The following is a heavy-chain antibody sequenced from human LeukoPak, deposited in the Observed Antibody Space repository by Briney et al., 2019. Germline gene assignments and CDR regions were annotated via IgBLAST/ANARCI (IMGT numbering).Heavy chain of an antibody. CDR1: GGSFSGYY. J-gene: IGHJ4*02. D-gene: IGHD3/OR15-3a*01. V-gene: IGHV4-34*01. Sequence: SETLSLTCAVYGGSFSGYYWSWIRQPPGKGLEWIGEINHSGSTNYNPSLRSRVTISVDTSKNQFSLKLSSVTAADTAVYYCARRDWSRTFDYWGQGTLVTVSS. CDR2: INHSGST. CDR3: ARRDWSRTFDY.